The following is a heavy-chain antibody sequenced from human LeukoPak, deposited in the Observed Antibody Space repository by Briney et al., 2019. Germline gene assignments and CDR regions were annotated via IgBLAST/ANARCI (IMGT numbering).Heavy chain of an antibody. CDR3: AKGSTGSNWFDS. V-gene: IGHV3-21*04. J-gene: IGHJ5*01. CDR1: GFTFSSYS. CDR2: ISSSSSYI. Sequence: GGSLRLSCAASGFTFSSYSINWVRQAPGKGLEWVSSISSSSSYIYYADSVKGRFTISRDNSKNTLYLQMNSLRAEDTALYYCAKGSTGSNWFDSWGQGTLVTVSS. D-gene: IGHD3-10*01.